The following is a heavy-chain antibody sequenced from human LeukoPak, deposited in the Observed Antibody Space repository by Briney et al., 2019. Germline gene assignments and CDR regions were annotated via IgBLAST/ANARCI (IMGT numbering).Heavy chain of an antibody. CDR2: ISSSTNTI. CDR1: DFTFSHYG. V-gene: IGHV3-48*02. Sequence: GGSLRLSCAASDFTFSHYGMHWVRQAPGKGLEWVSYISSSTNTIYYADSVKGRFTISRDNAKNSLFLQMNSLRDEDTAVYYCARGGYGANDDAFDIWGQGTMVTVSS. D-gene: IGHD4-23*01. CDR3: ARGGYGANDDAFDI. J-gene: IGHJ3*02.